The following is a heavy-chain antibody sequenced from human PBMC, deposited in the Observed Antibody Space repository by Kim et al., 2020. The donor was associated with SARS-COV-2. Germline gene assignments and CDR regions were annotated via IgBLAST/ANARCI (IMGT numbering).Heavy chain of an antibody. CDR3: AGGRPQYQLLSDYYYYYMDV. CDR1: GGSISSYY. D-gene: IGHD2-2*01. CDR2: IYYSGST. V-gene: IGHV4-59*08. J-gene: IGHJ6*03. Sequence: SETLSLTCTVSGGSISSYYWSWIRQPPGKGLEWIGYIYYSGSTNYNPSLKSRVTISVDTSKNQFSLKLRSVTAADTAVYYCAGGRPQYQLLSDYYYYYMDVWGKGTTVTVSS.